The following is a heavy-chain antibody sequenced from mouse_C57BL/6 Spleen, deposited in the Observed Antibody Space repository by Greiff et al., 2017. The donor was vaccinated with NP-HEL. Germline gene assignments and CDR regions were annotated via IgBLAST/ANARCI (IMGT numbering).Heavy chain of an antibody. CDR3: TRTGTRGYYFDY. D-gene: IGHD4-1*01. CDR1: GFTFSSYA. J-gene: IGHJ2*01. CDR2: ISSGGDYI. Sequence: EVHLVESGEGLVKPGGSLKLSCAASGFTFSSYAMSWVRQTPEKRLEWVAYISSGGDYIYYADTVKGRFTISRDNARNTLYLQMSSLKSEDTAMYYCTRTGTRGYYFDYWGQGTTLTVSS. V-gene: IGHV5-9-1*02.